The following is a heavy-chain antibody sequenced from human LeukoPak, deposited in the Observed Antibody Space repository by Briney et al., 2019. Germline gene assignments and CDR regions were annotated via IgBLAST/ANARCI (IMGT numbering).Heavy chain of an antibody. CDR3: VRGSSSSYDSSGYSYYFDN. CDR1: GFTFNSYA. D-gene: IGHD3-22*01. V-gene: IGHV3-30*04. Sequence: GGSLRLSCAASGFTFNSYAIHWVRQAPGKGLEWVTIISYDGRTKYYADCVKGRFIISRDNSKNTLYLQMDSLRPEDTAVYYCVRGSSSSYDSSGYSYYFDNWGQGTLVTVSS. CDR2: ISYDGRTK. J-gene: IGHJ4*02.